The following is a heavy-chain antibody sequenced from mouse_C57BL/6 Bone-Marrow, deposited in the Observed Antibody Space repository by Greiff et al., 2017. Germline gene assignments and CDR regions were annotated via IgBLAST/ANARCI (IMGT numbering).Heavy chain of an antibody. J-gene: IGHJ3*01. CDR2: IYPRSGNT. CDR3: ARERSMVYDGAFAY. Sequence: VQLQQSGAELARPGASVKLSCKASGYTFTSSGISWVKQRTGQGLEWIGEIYPRSGNTYYNEKFKGKATLTADKSSSTAYMELRSLTSEDSAVYFCARERSMVYDGAFAYWGQGTLVTVSA. CDR1: GYTFTSSG. V-gene: IGHV1-81*01. D-gene: IGHD2-10*02.